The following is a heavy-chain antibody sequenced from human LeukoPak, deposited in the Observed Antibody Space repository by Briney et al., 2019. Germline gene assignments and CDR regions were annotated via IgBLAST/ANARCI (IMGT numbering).Heavy chain of an antibody. CDR3: AKESYATIDY. Sequence: GRSLRLSCAASGFTFSSYGMHWVRQAPGKGLEWVAVISYDGSNKYYADSVKDRFTISRDNSKNTLYLQMNSLRAEDTAVYYCAKESYATIDYWGQGTLVTVSS. D-gene: IGHD5-12*01. CDR2: ISYDGSNK. V-gene: IGHV3-30*18. J-gene: IGHJ4*02. CDR1: GFTFSSYG.